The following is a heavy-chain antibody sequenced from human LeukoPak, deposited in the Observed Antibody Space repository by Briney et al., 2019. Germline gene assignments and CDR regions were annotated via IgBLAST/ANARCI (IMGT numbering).Heavy chain of an antibody. CDR2: IRYDGGNK. D-gene: IGHD2-2*01. Sequence: PGGSLRLSCAASGFTFSSYGMHWVRQAPGKGLEWVAFIRYDGGNKYYADSVKGRFTISRDNSKNTLYLQMNSLRAEDTAVYYCAKESSWTTVVVPAAMRRNWFDPWGQGTLVTVSS. J-gene: IGHJ5*02. V-gene: IGHV3-30*02. CDR1: GFTFSSYG. CDR3: AKESSWTTVVVPAAMRRNWFDP.